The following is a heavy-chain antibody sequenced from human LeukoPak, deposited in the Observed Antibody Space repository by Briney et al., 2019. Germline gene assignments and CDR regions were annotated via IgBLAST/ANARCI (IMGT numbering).Heavy chain of an antibody. CDR2: ISGSGGST. CDR1: GFTFSSYG. V-gene: IGHV3-23*01. D-gene: IGHD6-6*01. J-gene: IGHJ5*02. CDR3: ARDLRGGGGSSSSPA. Sequence: GGSLRLSCAASGFTFSSYGMSWVRQAPGKGLEWVSAISGSGGSTYYADSVKGRFTISRDNSKNTLYLQMNSLRAEDTAVYYCARDLRGGGGSSSSPAWGQGTLVTVSS.